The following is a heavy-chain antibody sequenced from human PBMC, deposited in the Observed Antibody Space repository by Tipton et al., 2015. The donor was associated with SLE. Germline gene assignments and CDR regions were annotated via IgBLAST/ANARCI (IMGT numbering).Heavy chain of an antibody. CDR1: GGSISSSSYY. J-gene: IGHJ4*02. D-gene: IGHD2-15*01. V-gene: IGHV4-39*07. Sequence: TLSLTCTVSGGSISSSSYYWGWIRRPPGKGLEWIGSIYYSGTTHYNPSLKSRVTIAVDTSKNQFSLRLSSVTAADTAVYYCARRAEYCSVGSCYAGFDYWGQGTRVTVSA. CDR2: IYYSGTT. CDR3: ARRAEYCSVGSCYAGFDY.